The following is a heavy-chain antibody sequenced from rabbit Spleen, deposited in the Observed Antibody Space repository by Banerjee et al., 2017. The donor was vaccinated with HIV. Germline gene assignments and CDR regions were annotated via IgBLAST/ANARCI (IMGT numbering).Heavy chain of an antibody. J-gene: IGHJ4*01. Sequence: EESGGGLVQPGGSPKLSCKASGFDFSSYGVSWVRQAPGKGLEWIGYIDPLFGTTYYANWVNGRFTISSHNAQNTLYLQLNSLTAADTATYFCVRGASSSGYYSLWGPGTLVTVS. V-gene: IGHV1S47*01. CDR1: GFDFSSYG. CDR2: IDPLFGTT. D-gene: IGHD1-1*01. CDR3: VRGASSSGYYSL.